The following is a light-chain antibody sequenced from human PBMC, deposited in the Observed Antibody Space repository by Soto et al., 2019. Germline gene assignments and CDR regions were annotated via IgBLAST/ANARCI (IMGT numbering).Light chain of an antibody. CDR3: QQYNSYPIT. J-gene: IGKJ5*01. CDR1: QSISSH. CDR2: AAS. V-gene: IGKV1-16*01. Sequence: DIQMTQSPSSLSASVGDRVTITCRASQSISSHLNWYQQKPGKAPKFLIHAASSLESGVPSRFSGSGSGTEFTLTISSLQPDGFATYFCQQYNSYPITFGQGTRLEIK.